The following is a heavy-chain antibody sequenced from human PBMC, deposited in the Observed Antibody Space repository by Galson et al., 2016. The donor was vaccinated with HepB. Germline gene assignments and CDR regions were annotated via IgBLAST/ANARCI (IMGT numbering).Heavy chain of an antibody. V-gene: IGHV1-69*13. Sequence: SVKVSCKVSGYSVSDLSMQWVRQAPGRGLEWMGGIIPMFGTAFYAQKFQGRVTITADESTTTAYMEVSSLRSEDTAVYYCARGGGGSSPYGMDVWGQGTTVTVSS. CDR1: GYSVSDLS. D-gene: IGHD1-26*01. CDR3: ARGGGGSSPYGMDV. J-gene: IGHJ6*02. CDR2: IIPMFGTA.